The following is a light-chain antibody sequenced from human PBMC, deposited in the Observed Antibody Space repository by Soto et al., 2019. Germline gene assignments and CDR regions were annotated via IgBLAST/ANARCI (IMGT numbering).Light chain of an antibody. Sequence: EFVLTQSPHTLSLSQGERVTLSCRASQSVRSRSLAWYQHNPGQAPRLLMYGASSRATGIPDRFSGSGSGTDFTLTINRLEPEDFVVYYCQQYGSSFPTFGQGTKVDIK. CDR1: QSVRSRS. V-gene: IGKV3-20*01. CDR2: GAS. J-gene: IGKJ1*01. CDR3: QQYGSSFPT.